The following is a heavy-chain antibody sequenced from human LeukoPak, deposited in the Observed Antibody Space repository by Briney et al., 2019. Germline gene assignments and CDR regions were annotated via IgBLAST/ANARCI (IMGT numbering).Heavy chain of an antibody. Sequence: SGPALVRPTQTLTLTCTFSGFSLSTTGVCVTWIRQPPGKALEWLARIDWDDVKYHSTSLKTRLTISKDTSKNQVVLTMTNMDPVDTATYYCARIGHGVVPYWGQGTLVTVSS. J-gene: IGHJ4*02. CDR3: ARIGHGVVPY. D-gene: IGHD3-3*01. CDR2: IDWDDVK. CDR1: GFSLSTTGVC. V-gene: IGHV2-70*11.